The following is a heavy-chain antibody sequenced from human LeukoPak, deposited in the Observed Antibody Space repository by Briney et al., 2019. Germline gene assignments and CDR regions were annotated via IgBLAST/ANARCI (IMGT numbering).Heavy chain of an antibody. J-gene: IGHJ4*02. V-gene: IGHV1-46*01. CDR1: GYTFTSYY. D-gene: IGHD3-3*01. CDR3: ARQLARHDLNY. CDR2: INPSGGST. Sequence: ASVKVSCKASGYTFTSYYMHWVRQASGQGLEWMGIINPSGGSTSYAQKFQGRVTMTRDMSTSTAYMELRSLRSDDTAVYYCARQLARHDLNYWGQGTLVTVSS.